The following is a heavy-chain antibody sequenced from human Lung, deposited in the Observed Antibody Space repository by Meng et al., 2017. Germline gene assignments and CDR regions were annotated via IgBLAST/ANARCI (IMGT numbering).Heavy chain of an antibody. CDR2: IYYSGST. Sequence: SETLSLTCTVSGGSVSSGSYYWSWIRQPPGKGLEWIGYIYYSGSTNYNPSLKSRVTISVDTTKNQFSLKLSSVTAADTAVYYCARTNDVWSGQYFDYWGQGTLVTVSS. J-gene: IGHJ4*02. CDR1: GGSVSSGSYY. D-gene: IGHD3-3*01. CDR3: ARTNDVWSGQYFDY. V-gene: IGHV4-61*01.